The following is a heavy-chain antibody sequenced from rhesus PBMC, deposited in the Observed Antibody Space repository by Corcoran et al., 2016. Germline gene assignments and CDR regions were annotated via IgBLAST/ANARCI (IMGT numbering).Heavy chain of an antibody. CDR2: IICNNVIT. D-gene: IGHD6-13*01. Sequence: QVQLQESGPGLVKPSETLSPPCAVSGGTISCSNGWTWRRQPPGKGLEWIGYIICNNVITYSTPSLKIRGTISKVTSKNQFSLELHSVPAADTAGYYCARGGYMRSTRFDVWGPGVLVTVSS. CDR3: ARGGYMRSTRFDV. J-gene: IGHJ5-1*01. V-gene: IGHV4S19*01. CDR1: GGTISCSNG.